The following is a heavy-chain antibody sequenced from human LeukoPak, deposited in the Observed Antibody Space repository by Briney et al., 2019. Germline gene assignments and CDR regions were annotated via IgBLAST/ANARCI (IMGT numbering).Heavy chain of an antibody. Sequence: KPSQTLSLTCAISGDSVSSNSATWNWIRLSPSRGLEWLGRTYYRSNWYSDYAVSVKSRITITPDTSKNQFSLQLNSVTPEDAAIYYCARDDRTIKFTMDVWGQGTTVTVSS. D-gene: IGHD1/OR15-1a*01. CDR2: TYYRSNWYS. J-gene: IGHJ6*02. CDR1: GDSVSSNSAT. CDR3: ARDDRTIKFTMDV. V-gene: IGHV6-1*01.